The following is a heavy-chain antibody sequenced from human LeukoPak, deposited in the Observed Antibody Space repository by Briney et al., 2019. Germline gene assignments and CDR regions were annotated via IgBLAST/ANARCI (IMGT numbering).Heavy chain of an antibody. CDR3: ARDLSADFWSGYYTNWFDP. D-gene: IGHD3-3*01. V-gene: IGHV1-8*01. Sequence: ASVKVSCKASGYTFTSYDINWVRQATGQGLERMGWMNPNSGNTGYAQKFQGRVTMTRNTSISTAYMELSSLRSEDTAVYYCARDLSADFWSGYYTNWFDPWGQGTLVTVSS. J-gene: IGHJ5*02. CDR1: GYTFTSYD. CDR2: MNPNSGNT.